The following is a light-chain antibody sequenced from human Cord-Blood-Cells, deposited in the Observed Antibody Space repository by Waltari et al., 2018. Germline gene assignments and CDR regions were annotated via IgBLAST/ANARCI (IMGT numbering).Light chain of an antibody. CDR1: QSVLYSSNNKNY. J-gene: IGKJ1*01. V-gene: IGKV4-1*01. Sequence: DIVMTQSPDSLAVSLGERATIKYKSSQSVLYSSNNKNYLAWYQQKPGQPPKLLIYWASTRESGVPDRFSGSGSGTDFTLTISSLQAEDVAVYYCQQYYSTPRTFGQGTKVEIK. CDR3: QQYYSTPRT. CDR2: WAS.